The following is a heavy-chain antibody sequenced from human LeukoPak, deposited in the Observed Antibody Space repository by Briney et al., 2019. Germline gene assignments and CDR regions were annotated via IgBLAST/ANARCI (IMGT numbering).Heavy chain of an antibody. CDR3: ARDSRGSSSWYWFDP. CDR2: IYYSGST. J-gene: IGHJ5*02. V-gene: IGHV4-39*07. CDR1: GGSISSGDYY. D-gene: IGHD6-13*01. Sequence: SQTLSLTCTVSGGSISSGDYYWGWIRQPPGKGLEWIGSIYYSGSTYYNPSLKSRVTISVDTSKNQFSLKLSSVTAADTAVYYCARDSRGSSSWYWFDPWGQGTLVTVSS.